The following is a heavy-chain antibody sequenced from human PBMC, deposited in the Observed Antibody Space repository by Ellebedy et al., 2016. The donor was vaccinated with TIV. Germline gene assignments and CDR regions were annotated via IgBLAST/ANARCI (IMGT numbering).Heavy chain of an antibody. D-gene: IGHD6-13*01. CDR3: ARDRGAAAAGSRPTVPSEFDY. Sequence: ASVKVSCKASGGTFSSYAISWVRQAPGQGLEWMGGIIPIFGTANYAHKLQGRVTMTTDTSTSKAYMELRSLRSDDTAVYYCARDRGAAAAGSRPTVPSEFDYWGQGTLVTVSS. CDR2: IIPIFGTA. J-gene: IGHJ4*02. V-gene: IGHV1-69*05. CDR1: GGTFSSYA.